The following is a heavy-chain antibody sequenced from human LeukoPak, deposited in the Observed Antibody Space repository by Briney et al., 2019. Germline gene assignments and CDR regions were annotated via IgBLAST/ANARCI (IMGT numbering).Heavy chain of an antibody. CDR3: ARISGWFGDNFDY. CDR2: IYPGDSDT. D-gene: IGHD3-10*01. Sequence: GESLKISCKASGYNFPSYWIGWVRQLPGKGLEWVGIIYPGDSDTRYSPSFQGQVTISADKFISTAYLQWSSLKASDTAMYYCARISGWFGDNFDYWGQGTLVTVSS. V-gene: IGHV5-51*01. CDR1: GYNFPSYW. J-gene: IGHJ4*02.